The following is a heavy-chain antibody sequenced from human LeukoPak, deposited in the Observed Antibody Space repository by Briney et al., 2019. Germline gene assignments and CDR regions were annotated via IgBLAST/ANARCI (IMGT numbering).Heavy chain of an antibody. V-gene: IGHV3-7*01. D-gene: IGHD4-11*01. Sequence: GGSLRLSCAASGFTFSSYWMSWVRQAPGKGLEWVANIKQDGSEKNYVDSMKGRFTISRDNMKNSLYLETNSLRAEDTAVYYCARDRLHYRDYWGQGTLVTVSS. J-gene: IGHJ4*02. CDR2: IKQDGSEK. CDR1: GFTFSSYW. CDR3: ARDRLHYRDY.